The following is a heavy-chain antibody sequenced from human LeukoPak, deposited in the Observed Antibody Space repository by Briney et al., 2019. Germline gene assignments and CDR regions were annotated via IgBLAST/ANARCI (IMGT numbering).Heavy chain of an antibody. CDR3: ARTEIAVAGTGGDYYYYYGMDV. CDR1: GYTFTSYG. Sequence: ASVTVSCKASGYTFTSYGISWVRPAPGQGLEWMGCISADNGDTNYAQNLQGRVTMTTDTSTSTAYMELRSLRSDDSAVYYCARTEIAVAGTGGDYYYYYGMDVWGQGTTVTVSS. J-gene: IGHJ6*02. V-gene: IGHV1-18*01. CDR2: ISADNGDT. D-gene: IGHD6-13*01.